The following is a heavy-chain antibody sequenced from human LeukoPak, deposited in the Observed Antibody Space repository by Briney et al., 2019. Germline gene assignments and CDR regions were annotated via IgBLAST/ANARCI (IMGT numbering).Heavy chain of an antibody. J-gene: IGHJ3*02. V-gene: IGHV4-61*02. CDR2: IYTSRST. CDR1: GGSISSGSDY. CDR3: ARWAEGRPAAIGPSWPNDAFDI. D-gene: IGHD2-2*02. Sequence: PSQTLSLTCTVPGGSISSGSDYWSWIRQPAGKGLEWVGRIYTSRSTNYNPSLKSRVTISVDTCKNQVALKLSSVTAADTAVYYCARWAEGRPAAIGPSWPNDAFDIWGQGTMVTVSS.